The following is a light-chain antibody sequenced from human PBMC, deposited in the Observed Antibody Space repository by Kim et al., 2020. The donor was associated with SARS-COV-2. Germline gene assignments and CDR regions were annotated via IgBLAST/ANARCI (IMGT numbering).Light chain of an antibody. CDR3: QQYVISPRT. CDR2: STS. CDR1: ESLTDNH. V-gene: IGKV3-20*01. Sequence: SPGERATLACRASESLTDNHLAWDQQKPGQAPRLLIYSTSSRAAGIPDRFSGRGSGTDFTLTISRLEPEDFAVYYCQQYVISPRTFGQGTKVDIK. J-gene: IGKJ1*01.